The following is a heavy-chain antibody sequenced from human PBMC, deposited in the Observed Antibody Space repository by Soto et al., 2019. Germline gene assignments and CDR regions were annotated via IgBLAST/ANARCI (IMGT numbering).Heavy chain of an antibody. CDR3: ARDGKGYCSSTSCPWVYYYYGMDV. Sequence: GGSLRLSCAASGFTFSSYDMHWVRQATGKGLEWVSAIGTAGDTYYPGSVKGRFTISRENAKNSLYLQMNSLRAEDTAVYYCARDGKGYCSSTSCPWVYYYYGMDVWGQGTTVTVSS. V-gene: IGHV3-13*01. J-gene: IGHJ6*02. D-gene: IGHD2-2*01. CDR2: IGTAGDT. CDR1: GFTFSSYD.